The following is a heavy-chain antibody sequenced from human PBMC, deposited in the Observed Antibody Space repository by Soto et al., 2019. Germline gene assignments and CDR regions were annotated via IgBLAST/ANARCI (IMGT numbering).Heavy chain of an antibody. CDR2: VFFSGST. Sequence: LQESGPGLLKPSETLSLTSSVSGDSIGTPDFIWAWVRQPPGKALECIGGVFFSGSTFFNPALKSRATISLDTSKNQMSLRLTSVTAADSAIYYCARHPGPDNDHGFNQWCQGTLITVSS. V-gene: IGHV4-39*01. D-gene: IGHD2-8*01. CDR3: ARHPGPDNDHGFNQ. J-gene: IGHJ4*02. CDR1: GDSIGTPDFI.